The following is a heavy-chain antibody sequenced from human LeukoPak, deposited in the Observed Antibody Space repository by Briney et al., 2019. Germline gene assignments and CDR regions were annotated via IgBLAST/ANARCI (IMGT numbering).Heavy chain of an antibody. J-gene: IGHJ6*03. Sequence: GASVKVSCKASGYTFTGYYMHWVRQAPGQGLEWMGWINPNSGGTNYAQKFQGRVTMTRDTSISTAYMELSRLRSDDTAVYYCARDPYSGSYSVGYYYYYMDVWGKGTTVTVSS. CDR2: INPNSGGT. D-gene: IGHD1-26*01. CDR1: GYTFTGYY. CDR3: ARDPYSGSYSVGYYYYYMDV. V-gene: IGHV1-2*02.